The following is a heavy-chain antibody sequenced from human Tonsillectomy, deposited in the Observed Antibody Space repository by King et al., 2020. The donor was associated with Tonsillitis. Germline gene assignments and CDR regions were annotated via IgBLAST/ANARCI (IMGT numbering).Heavy chain of an antibody. CDR3: ARGGGVTSIGMDV. Sequence: VQLMESGAEVKKPGASVKVSCKASGYTFTNYYMRWVRQAPGQGLEWVGIINPSGGRTSYSQKFQGRVTMTRDTSTSTVYMELSSLRSEDTAVYYCARGGGVTSIGMDVWGQGTTVTVSS. J-gene: IGHJ6*02. CDR2: INPSGGRT. V-gene: IGHV1-46*03. D-gene: IGHD3-16*01. CDR1: GYTFTNYY.